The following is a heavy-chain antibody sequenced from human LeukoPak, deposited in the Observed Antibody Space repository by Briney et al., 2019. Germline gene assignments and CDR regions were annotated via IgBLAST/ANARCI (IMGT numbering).Heavy chain of an antibody. D-gene: IGHD2-15*01. J-gene: IGHJ4*02. CDR2: TGGRGFST. CDR3: AKPAVGSGGSCYRAYYFDY. V-gene: IGHV3-23*01. CDR1: GFIFRSYA. Sequence: PGGSLRLSCATSGFIFRSYAMTWVRQAPGKGLEWVSPTGGRGFSTYYADSVKGRFTISTDNSKNTLYLQMNSMRAEDAHVYYSAKPAVGSGGSCYRAYYFDYWGQGTLVTVSS.